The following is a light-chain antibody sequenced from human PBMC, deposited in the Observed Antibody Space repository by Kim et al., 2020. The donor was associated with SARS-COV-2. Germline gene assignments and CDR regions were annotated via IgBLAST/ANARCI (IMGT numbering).Light chain of an antibody. CDR3: ATWDDGLV. CDR2: NNN. CDR1: SSNIGTNT. J-gene: IGLJ3*02. V-gene: IGLV1-44*01. Sequence: ELTQPPSASGTPGQRVTISCSGSSSNIGTNTVNWYQQLPGTAPKLLIYNNNQRPSGVPDRFSGSKSGTSASLAISGLQSEDEADYYCATWDDGLVFGGGTQLTVL.